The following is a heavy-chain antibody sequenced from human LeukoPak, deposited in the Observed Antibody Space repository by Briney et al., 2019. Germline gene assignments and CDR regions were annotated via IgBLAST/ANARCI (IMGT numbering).Heavy chain of an antibody. CDR3: ATGSIAAAGTILDY. D-gene: IGHD6-13*01. CDR2: FDPEDGET. J-gene: IGHJ4*02. Sequence: ASVKVSCKVSGYTLTELSMHWVRQAPGKGLEWMGGFDPEDGETIYAQKFQGRVTMTEDTSTDTAYMELSSLRSEDTAVYYCATGSIAAAGTILDYWGQGTLVTVPS. V-gene: IGHV1-24*01. CDR1: GYTLTELS.